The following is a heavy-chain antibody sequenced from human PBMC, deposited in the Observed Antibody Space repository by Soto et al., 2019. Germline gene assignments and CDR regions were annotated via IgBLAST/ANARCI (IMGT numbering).Heavy chain of an antibody. V-gene: IGHV3-13*01. J-gene: IGHJ6*02. D-gene: IGHD6-6*01. CDR3: ARDLYSSSSHYYYYGMDV. Sequence: GGSLRLSCAASGFTFSSYDMHWVRQATGKGLEWVSAIGTAGDTYYPGSVKGRFTISRENAKNSLYLQMNSLRAGDTAVYYCARDLYSSSSHYYYYGMDVWGPGTTVTVSS. CDR2: IGTAGDT. CDR1: GFTFSSYD.